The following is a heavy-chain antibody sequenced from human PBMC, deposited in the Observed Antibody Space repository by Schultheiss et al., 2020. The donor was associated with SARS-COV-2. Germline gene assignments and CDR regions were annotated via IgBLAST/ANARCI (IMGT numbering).Heavy chain of an antibody. D-gene: IGHD3-9*01. CDR2: IYSGGST. CDR1: GFTVSSNY. Sequence: GESLKISCAASGFTVSSNYMSWVRQAPGKGLEWVSVIYSGGSTYYADSVKGRFTISRDNAKNSLYLQMNSLRAEDTAVYYCARGPQQYDILTGYYSDYWGQGTLVTVSS. J-gene: IGHJ4*02. V-gene: IGHV3-53*01. CDR3: ARGPQQYDILTGYYSDY.